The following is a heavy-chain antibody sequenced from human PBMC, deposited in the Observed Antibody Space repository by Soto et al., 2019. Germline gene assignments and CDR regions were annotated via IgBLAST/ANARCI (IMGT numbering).Heavy chain of an antibody. CDR2: IYYSGST. CDR3: ARERTHHYHYYYYMDV. Sequence: SETLSLTCTVSGGSISSGGYYWSWIRQHPGKGLEWIGYIYYSGSTYYNPSLKSRVTISVDTSKNQFSLKLSSVTAADTAVYYCARERTHHYHYYYYMDVWGKGTTVTVSS. CDR1: GGSISSGGYY. V-gene: IGHV4-31*03. J-gene: IGHJ6*03.